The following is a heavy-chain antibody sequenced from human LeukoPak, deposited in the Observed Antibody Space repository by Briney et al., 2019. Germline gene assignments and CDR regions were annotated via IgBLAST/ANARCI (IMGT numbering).Heavy chain of an antibody. CDR1: GFTFSSYW. V-gene: IGHV3-74*01. J-gene: IGHJ4*03. D-gene: IGHD3-3*01. CDR3: ARDSRALNYDFWSGRAYYFDY. CDR2: INSDGSST. Sequence: GGYLRLSCAASGFTFSSYWMHWVRQAPGKGLVWVSRINSDGSSTSYADSVRGRLTISRDNAKNTLYLQMNSLRAEDTAVYYCARDSRALNYDFWSGRAYYFDYWGQGTTVTVSS.